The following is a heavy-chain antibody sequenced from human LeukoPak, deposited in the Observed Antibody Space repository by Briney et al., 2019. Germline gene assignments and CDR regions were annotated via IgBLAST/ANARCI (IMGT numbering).Heavy chain of an antibody. V-gene: IGHV4-34*01. CDR3: ARGGYDYVWGSYRDPLDY. Sequence: PSETLSLTCAVYGGSFSGYYWSWIRQPPGKGLEWIGEINHSGSTNYNPSLKSRVTISVDTSKNQFSLKLSSVTAADTAVYYCARGGYDYVWGSYRDPLDYWGQGTLVTVSS. D-gene: IGHD3-16*02. CDR2: INHSGST. CDR1: GGSFSGYY. J-gene: IGHJ4*02.